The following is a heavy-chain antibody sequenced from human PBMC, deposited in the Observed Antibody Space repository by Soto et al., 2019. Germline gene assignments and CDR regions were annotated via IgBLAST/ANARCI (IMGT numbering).Heavy chain of an antibody. CDR3: AKERGNALPFDY. V-gene: IGHV3-23*01. CDR2: LSDSGSDT. J-gene: IGHJ4*02. Sequence: EVQLLEAGGGLVQPGGSLRLSCAASGFTFSNYGMNWVRQAPGKGLEWVSALSDSGSDTYYADSVKGRFTISRDNSKNTLYLQMNSLRVEDTAVYYCAKERGNALPFDYWGQGTLVTVSS. CDR1: GFTFSNYG. D-gene: IGHD1-1*01.